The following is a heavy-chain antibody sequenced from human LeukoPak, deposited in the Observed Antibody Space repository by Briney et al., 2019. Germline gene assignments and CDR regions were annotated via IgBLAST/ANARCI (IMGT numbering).Heavy chain of an antibody. D-gene: IGHD3-22*01. CDR2: ISPNSGGT. V-gene: IGHV1-2*02. CDR3: ARGGSYYDSSGYYHDAFDI. J-gene: IGHJ3*02. Sequence: ASVKVSCKASGYTFTGYYMHWVRQAPGQGLEWMGWISPNSGGTNYAQKFQGRVTMTRDTSISTAYMELSRLRSDDTAVYYCARGGSYYDSSGYYHDAFDIWGQGTMVTVSS. CDR1: GYTFTGYY.